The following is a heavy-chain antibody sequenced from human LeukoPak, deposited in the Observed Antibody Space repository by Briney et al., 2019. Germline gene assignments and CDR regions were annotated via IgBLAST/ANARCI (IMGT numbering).Heavy chain of an antibody. V-gene: IGHV4-4*07. CDR3: ARGRYCSADICSGGDAFDI. CDR1: GGPINNY. J-gene: IGHJ3*02. CDR2: IYTRGST. Sequence: SETLSLTCTVSGGPINNYWSWIRQPAGKGLEWIGRIYTRGSTNYNPSLKSRVTMSVDTSKNQFSLKLSSVTAADTAVYYCARGRYCSADICSGGDAFDIWGQGTMVSVSS. D-gene: IGHD2-15*01.